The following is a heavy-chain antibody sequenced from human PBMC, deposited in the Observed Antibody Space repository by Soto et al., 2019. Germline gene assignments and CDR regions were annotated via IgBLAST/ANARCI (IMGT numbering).Heavy chain of an antibody. V-gene: IGHV3-30*19. D-gene: IGHD3-3*01. CDR3: ARGGTYYDFWSGYETLYYFDY. CDR2: ISYDGSNK. Sequence: QVQLVESGGGVVQPGRSLRLSCAASGFTFSSYGMHWVRQAPGKGLEWVAVISYDGSNKYYADSVKGRFTISRDNSKNTLYLQMNSLRAEDTAVYYCARGGTYYDFWSGYETLYYFDYWGQGTLVTVSS. CDR1: GFTFSSYG. J-gene: IGHJ4*02.